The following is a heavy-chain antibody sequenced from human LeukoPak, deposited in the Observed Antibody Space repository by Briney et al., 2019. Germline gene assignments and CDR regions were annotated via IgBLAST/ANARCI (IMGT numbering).Heavy chain of an antibody. V-gene: IGHV4-31*03. D-gene: IGHD3-22*01. CDR2: IYYSGST. Sequence: SETLSLTCTISGGSITSGHYWSWIRQHPGEGLEWIGHIYYSGSTFYHPSLKSRVTISPDTSKNQFSLKMSSVTAADTAVYYCAREKLFSFADTRGYPRPIGVWGPGTLVTVSS. CDR3: AREKLFSFADTRGYPRPIGV. CDR1: GGSITSGHY. J-gene: IGHJ4*02.